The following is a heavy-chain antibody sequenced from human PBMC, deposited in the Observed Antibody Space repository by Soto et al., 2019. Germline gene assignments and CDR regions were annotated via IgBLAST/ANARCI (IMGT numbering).Heavy chain of an antibody. CDR1: GFTFSSYA. V-gene: IGHV3-30-3*01. Sequence: QVQLVESGGGVVQPGRSLRLSCAASGFTFSSYAIHWVRHAPGKGLEWVAVISYDGSNKFYADSVKGRFSISRDNSKNTLYLQMNSLRAEDTAVYYCARDGTAMALHWFDPCVQGTLVTVSS. J-gene: IGHJ5*02. CDR3: ARDGTAMALHWFDP. CDR2: ISYDGSNK. D-gene: IGHD5-18*01.